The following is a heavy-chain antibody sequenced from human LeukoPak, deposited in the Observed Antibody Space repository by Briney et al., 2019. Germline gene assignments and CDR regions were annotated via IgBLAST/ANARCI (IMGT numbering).Heavy chain of an antibody. CDR2: IYHSGST. Sequence: PSETLSLTCAVSGGSISSSNWWSWVRQPPGKGLEWIGEIYHSGSTNYNPSLKSRVTISVDKSKNQFSLKLSSVTAADTAVYYCARGRIMITFGGVIVRGDDAFDIWGQGTMVTVSS. CDR1: GGSISSSNW. V-gene: IGHV4-4*02. CDR3: ARGRIMITFGGVIVRGDDAFDI. D-gene: IGHD3-16*02. J-gene: IGHJ3*02.